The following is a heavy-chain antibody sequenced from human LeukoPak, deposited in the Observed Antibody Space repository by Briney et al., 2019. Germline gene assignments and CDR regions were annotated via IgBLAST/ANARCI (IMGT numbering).Heavy chain of an antibody. Sequence: PSETLSLTCAVYGGSFSGYYWSWIRQPPGKGLEWIGEINHSGSTNYNPSLKSRVTMSVDTSKKQFSLKLNSVTAADTAVYYCARVRQRWLQLTYWYFDLWGRGTLVTVSS. J-gene: IGHJ2*01. D-gene: IGHD5-24*01. CDR3: ARVRQRWLQLTYWYFDL. V-gene: IGHV4-34*01. CDR2: INHSGST. CDR1: GGSFSGYY.